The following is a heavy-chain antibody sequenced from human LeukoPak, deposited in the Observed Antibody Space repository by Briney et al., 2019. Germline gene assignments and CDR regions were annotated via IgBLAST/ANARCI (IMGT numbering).Heavy chain of an antibody. V-gene: IGHV3-9*01. J-gene: IGHJ4*02. CDR2: ISWNSGSI. CDR1: GFTFDDYA. Sequence: QSGGSLRLSCAASGFTFDDYAMHWVRQAPGKGLEWVSGISWNSGSIGYADSVKGRFTISRDNAKNSLYLQMNSLRAEDTAVYYCARDWDYWGQGTLVTVSS. CDR3: ARDWDY.